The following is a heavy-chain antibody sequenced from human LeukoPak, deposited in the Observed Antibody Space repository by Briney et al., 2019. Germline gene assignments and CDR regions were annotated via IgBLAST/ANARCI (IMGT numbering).Heavy chain of an antibody. CDR2: ISSSSSYI. V-gene: IGHV3-21*04. J-gene: IGHJ6*02. D-gene: IGHD3-16*01. Sequence: GGSLRLSCAASGFTFSSYSMTWVRQAPGKGLEWVSSISSSSSYIYYADSVKGRFTISRDNAKNSLYLQMNSLRAEDTALYYCATLGGANYYYYGMDVWGQGTTVTVSS. CDR1: GFTFSSYS. CDR3: ATLGGANYYYYGMDV.